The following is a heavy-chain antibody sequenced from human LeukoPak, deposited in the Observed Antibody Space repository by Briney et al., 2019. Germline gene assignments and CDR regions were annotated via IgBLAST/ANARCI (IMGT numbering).Heavy chain of an antibody. J-gene: IGHJ4*03. Sequence: APVKVSCKASGYTFTSYDINWVRQATGQGLEWMGWMNPNSGNTGYAQKFQGRVTMTRDTSISTAYMELSRLRSDDTAVYYCAREGAILDCSSTSCYFDYWGQGPRSPSPQ. V-gene: IGHV1-8*01. CDR3: AREGAILDCSSTSCYFDY. CDR1: GYTFTSYD. CDR2: MNPNSGNT. D-gene: IGHD2-2*01.